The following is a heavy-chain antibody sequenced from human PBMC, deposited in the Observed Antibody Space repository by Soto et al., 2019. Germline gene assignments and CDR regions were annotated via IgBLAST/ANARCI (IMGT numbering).Heavy chain of an antibody. CDR1: GYTFTSYG. CDR3: ARDRRIQLWRLFDY. V-gene: IGHV1-18*01. D-gene: IGHD5-18*01. J-gene: IGHJ4*02. CDR2: ISAYNGNT. Sequence: SVQVSCKASGYTFTSYGISCVRQAPGQGLEWMGWISAYNGNTNYAQKLQGRVTMTTDTSTSTAYMELRSLRSDDTAVYYCARDRRIQLWRLFDYWGQGTLVTVSS.